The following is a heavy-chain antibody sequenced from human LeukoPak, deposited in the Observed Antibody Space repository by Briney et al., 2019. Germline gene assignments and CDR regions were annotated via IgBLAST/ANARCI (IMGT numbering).Heavy chain of an antibody. V-gene: IGHV4-34*01. J-gene: IGHJ4*02. CDR3: ARGGRHYYDSSGYYLFDY. CDR2: IYYSGST. CDR1: GGSFSGYY. D-gene: IGHD3-22*01. Sequence: PSETLSLTCAVYGGSFSGYYWSWIRQPPGKGLEWIGYIYYSGSTYYNPSLKSRVTISVDTSKNQFSLKLSSVTAADTAVYYCARGGRHYYDSSGYYLFDYWGQGTLVTVSS.